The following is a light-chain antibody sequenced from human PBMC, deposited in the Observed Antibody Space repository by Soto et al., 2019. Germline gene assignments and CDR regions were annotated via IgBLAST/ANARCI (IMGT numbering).Light chain of an antibody. CDR3: RQYNSYLYT. CDR1: QSISSW. Sequence: DIQMTQSPSTLSASVGDRVTITCRASQSISSWLAWYQQKPGKAPKFLMYKASSLESGVPSRFSGSGSGTEFTLTISSLQPDDFATYYCRQYNSYLYTFGQGTKLEIK. CDR2: KAS. V-gene: IGKV1-5*03. J-gene: IGKJ2*01.